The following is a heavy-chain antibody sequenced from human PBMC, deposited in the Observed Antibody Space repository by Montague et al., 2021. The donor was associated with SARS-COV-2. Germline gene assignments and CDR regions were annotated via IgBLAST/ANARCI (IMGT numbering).Heavy chain of an antibody. Sequence: SETLSLTCTVSGGSITSYYWSWIRQPPGKGLEYIGYIYYSGSTNYNPSLKSRVTMSVDTSKNQFPLRLSSVTAADTAVYYCARDRGVQYQLQMPFYFDYWGQGTLVTVSS. J-gene: IGHJ4*02. CDR3: ARDRGVQYQLQMPFYFDY. CDR2: IYYSGST. D-gene: IGHD2-2*01. CDR1: GGSITSYY. V-gene: IGHV4-59*12.